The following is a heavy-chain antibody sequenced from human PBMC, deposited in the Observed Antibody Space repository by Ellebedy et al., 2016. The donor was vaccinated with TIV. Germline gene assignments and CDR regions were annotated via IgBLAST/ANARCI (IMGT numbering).Heavy chain of an antibody. D-gene: IGHD5-12*01. J-gene: IGHJ4*02. CDR2: IIPYNGNR. CDR3: ARGVDSGYTFDN. CDR1: GYTFTNYP. Sequence: AASVKVSCKASGYTFTNYPISWVRQAPGQGLEWMGWIIPYNGNRDSAQKFQGRVTMTTDTSTTTAYMEVRSLRSDDTAVYYCARGVDSGYTFDNWGQGTLVTVSS. V-gene: IGHV1-18*01.